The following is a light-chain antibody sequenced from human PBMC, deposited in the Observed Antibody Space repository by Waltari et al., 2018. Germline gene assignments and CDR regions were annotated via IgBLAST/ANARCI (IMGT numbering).Light chain of an antibody. Sequence: QSALTQPRSVSGSPGQSVTISCTGTGNAVGSYDYVSWYQPQSGRAPKLIIYDVFNRPSVVPDRFSGSRSGGTAYLTISGLQAEDEADYYCCSYAGPAFGEGTKLTVL. CDR1: GNAVGSYDY. J-gene: IGLJ2*01. CDR2: DVF. CDR3: CSYAGPA. V-gene: IGLV2-11*01.